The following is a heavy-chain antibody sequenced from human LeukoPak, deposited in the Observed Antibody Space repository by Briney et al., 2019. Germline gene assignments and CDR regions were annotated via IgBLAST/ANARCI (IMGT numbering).Heavy chain of an antibody. CDR3: TRDKDTAMVTFYYYYMDV. V-gene: IGHV3-49*04. Sequence: GGSLRLSCTPSGFTFGVFAMSGVRQAPGRGRGGVGFIRSKAYGGTTEYAASVKGRFTISRDDSKSIAYLQMNSLKTEDTAVYYCTRDKDTAMVTFYYYYMDVWGKGTTVTVSS. J-gene: IGHJ6*03. CDR1: GFTFGVFA. D-gene: IGHD5-18*01. CDR2: IRSKAYGGTT.